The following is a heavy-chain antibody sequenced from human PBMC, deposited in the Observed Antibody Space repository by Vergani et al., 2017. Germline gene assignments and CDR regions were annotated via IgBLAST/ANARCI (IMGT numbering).Heavy chain of an antibody. CDR3: ASSRVAGRVI. V-gene: IGHV4-61*01. J-gene: IGHJ4*02. D-gene: IGHD3-10*01. CDR1: GGSVSSGSYY. CDR2: IYYSGST. Sequence: QVQLQESGPGLVKPSETLSLTCTVSGGSVSSGSYYWSWIRQPPGKGLEWIGYIYYSGSTNYNPSLKSRVTISVDTSKNQFSLKLSSVTAADTAVYYCASSRVAGRVIWGQGTLVTVSS.